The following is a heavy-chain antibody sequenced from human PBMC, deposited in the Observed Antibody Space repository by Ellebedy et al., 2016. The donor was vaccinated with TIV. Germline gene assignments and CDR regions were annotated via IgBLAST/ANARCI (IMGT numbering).Heavy chain of an antibody. CDR1: GGSFSDYY. J-gene: IGHJ4*02. Sequence: SETLSLTXAVYGGSFSDYYWTWIRQPPGKGLEWIGEINHSGSTNYNPSLESRVTISVDTSKNQFSLKLSSVTAADTAVYYCARGGNWGLAYWGQGTLVTVSS. CDR2: INHSGST. V-gene: IGHV4-34*01. D-gene: IGHD7-27*01. CDR3: ARGGNWGLAY.